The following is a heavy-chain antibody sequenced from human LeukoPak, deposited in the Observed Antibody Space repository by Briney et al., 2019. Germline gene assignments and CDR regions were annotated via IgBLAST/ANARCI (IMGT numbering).Heavy chain of an antibody. D-gene: IGHD3-22*01. CDR3: AADTWLLNEDPDYYYYYYMDV. Sequence: SVKVSCKASGYTFTGYYMHWVRQAPGQGLEWIGWIVVGSGNTNYAQKFQERVTVTRDMSTSTAYMELSSLRSEDTAVYYCAADTWLLNEDPDYYYYYYMDVWGKGTTVTVSS. CDR2: IVVGSGNT. V-gene: IGHV1-58*02. J-gene: IGHJ6*03. CDR1: GYTFTGYY.